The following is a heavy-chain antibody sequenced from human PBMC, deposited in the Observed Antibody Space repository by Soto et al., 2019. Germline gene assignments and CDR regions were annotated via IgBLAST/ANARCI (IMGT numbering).Heavy chain of an antibody. J-gene: IGHJ6*02. CDR1: GYSFTSYW. D-gene: IGHD3-10*01. V-gene: IGHV5-10-1*01. Sequence: GESLKISCKGSGYSFTSYWISWVRQMPGKGLEWMGRIDPSDSYTNYSPSFQGHVTISADKSISTAYLQWSSLKASDTAMYYCATEKPYYYGSGSSYYYYGMDVWGQGTTVTVSS. CDR3: ATEKPYYYGSGSSYYYYGMDV. CDR2: IDPSDSYT.